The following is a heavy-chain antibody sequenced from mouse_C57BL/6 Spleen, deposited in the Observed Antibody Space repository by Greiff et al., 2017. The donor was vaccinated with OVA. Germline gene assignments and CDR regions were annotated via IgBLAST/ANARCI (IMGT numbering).Heavy chain of an antibody. CDR2: IRSKSNNSAT. CDR3: VSPDSSGYLFAY. Sequence: EVKLLESGGGLVQPKGSLKLSCAASGFSFTTYAMNWVRQAPGQGLEWVARIRSKSNNSATYYADSVKDRFTISRDDSESMLYLQMNHWKPEDAAMYYCVSPDSSGYLFAYWGQGTLVTVSA. CDR1: GFSFTTYA. V-gene: IGHV10-1*01. D-gene: IGHD3-2*02. J-gene: IGHJ3*01.